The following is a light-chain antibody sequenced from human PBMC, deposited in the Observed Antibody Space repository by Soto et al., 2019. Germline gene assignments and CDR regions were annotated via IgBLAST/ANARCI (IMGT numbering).Light chain of an antibody. CDR2: GAS. V-gene: IGKV3-15*01. J-gene: IGKJ3*01. Sequence: EIVRTQSPATLSVSPGERATLSCRDSQSVGSNLAWFQQRRAQAPRLXIYGASTRETGIPAMFSGSGAGTECTRTISSLKYEDVAVDYCQQYNNWTLTFGPGTKVDIK. CDR1: QSVGSN. CDR3: QQYNNWTLT.